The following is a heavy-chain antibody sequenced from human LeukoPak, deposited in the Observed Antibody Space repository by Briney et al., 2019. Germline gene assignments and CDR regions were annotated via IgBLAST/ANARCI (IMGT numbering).Heavy chain of an antibody. CDR1: GYTFTSYG. J-gene: IGHJ6*03. V-gene: IGHV1-18*01. CDR3: ARDAGDILTGYYWIYYYYYMDV. CDR2: ISAYNGNT. Sequence: GASVKVSCKASGYTFTSYGISWVRQAPGQGLEWMGWISAYNGNTNYAQKFQGRVTMTRDTSISTAYMELSRLRSDDTAVYYCARDAGDILTGYYWIYYYYYMDVWGKGTTVTVSS. D-gene: IGHD3-9*01.